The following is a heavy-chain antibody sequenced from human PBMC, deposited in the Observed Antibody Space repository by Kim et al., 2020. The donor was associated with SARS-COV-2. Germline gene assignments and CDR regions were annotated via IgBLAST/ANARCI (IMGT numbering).Heavy chain of an antibody. Sequence: SETLSLTCTVSGGSISSYYWSWIRQPPGKGLEWIGYIYYSGSTNYNPSLKSRVTISVDTSKNQFSLKLSSVTAADTAVYYCARGYSGSYYAHFDYSGQGTLVTVSS. V-gene: IGHV4-59*13. CDR3: ARGYSGSYYAHFDY. CDR2: IYYSGST. D-gene: IGHD1-26*01. CDR1: GGSISSYY. J-gene: IGHJ4*02.